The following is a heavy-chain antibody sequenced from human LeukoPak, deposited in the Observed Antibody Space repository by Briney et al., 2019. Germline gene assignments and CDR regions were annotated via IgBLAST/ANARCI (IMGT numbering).Heavy chain of an antibody. CDR1: GYTFTSYY. J-gene: IGHJ4*02. CDR2: INPNGGTT. CDR3: ARGRFSGYGAD. V-gene: IGHV1-46*01. D-gene: IGHD5-12*01. Sequence: ASVKVSCKASGYTFTSYYMHWVRQAPGQGLEWMGIINPNGGTTTYAQKFQGRLTMTRDMSTSTGYMELSSLRSEDTAVYYCARGRFSGYGADWGQGTLVTVSS.